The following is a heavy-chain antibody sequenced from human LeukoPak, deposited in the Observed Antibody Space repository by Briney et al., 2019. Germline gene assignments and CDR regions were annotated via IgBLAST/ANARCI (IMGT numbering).Heavy chain of an antibody. Sequence: PGGSLRLFCAASGFTFSTYGMHWVRQAPGKGLEWITVIWHDGSHKDYADSVKGRFTISRDNSKNTVYLQMNDLRAEDTALYYCARGWGSKVYASAFDVWGQGTMVTVSS. J-gene: IGHJ3*01. D-gene: IGHD2-8*01. CDR2: IWHDGSHK. V-gene: IGHV3-33*01. CDR1: GFTFSTYG. CDR3: ARGWGSKVYASAFDV.